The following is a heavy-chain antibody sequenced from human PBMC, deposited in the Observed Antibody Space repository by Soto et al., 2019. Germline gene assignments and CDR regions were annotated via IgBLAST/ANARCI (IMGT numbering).Heavy chain of an antibody. CDR2: IYTSGST. V-gene: IGHV4-4*07. CDR3: ARDRASPYGSGSPNWFDP. CDR1: GGSIRVQSYY. D-gene: IGHD3-10*01. Sequence: SETLSLTCTVSGGSIRVQSYYWSWIRQPAGKGLEWIGRIYTSGSTNYNPSLKSRVTMSVDTSKNQFSLKLSSVTAADTAVYYCARDRASPYGSGSPNWFDPWGQGTLVTVSS. J-gene: IGHJ5*02.